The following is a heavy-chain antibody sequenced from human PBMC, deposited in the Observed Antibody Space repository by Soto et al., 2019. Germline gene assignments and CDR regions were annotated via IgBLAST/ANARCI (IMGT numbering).Heavy chain of an antibody. CDR1: GGSISNYY. J-gene: IGHJ5*02. D-gene: IGHD2-2*01. V-gene: IGHV4-59*12. CDR2: INHSGST. CDR3: ARVPDR. Sequence: PSETLSLTCTVSGGSISNYYWNWIRQSPGKWLEWIGYINHSGSTIYIPSLKCRVTISVDTSKNQFSLKLSSVTAADTAVYYCARVPDRWGQGTLVTVSS.